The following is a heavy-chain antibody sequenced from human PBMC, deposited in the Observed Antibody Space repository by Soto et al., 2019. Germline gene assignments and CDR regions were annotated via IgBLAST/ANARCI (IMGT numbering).Heavy chain of an antibody. D-gene: IGHD3-3*01. Sequence: SVKVSCKASGGTFSSYAISWVRQAPGQGLEWMGGIIPIFGTANYAQKFQGRVTITADKSTSTAYMELSSLRSEDTAVYYCARVGVDFWSLHHGSYYYYGMDVWGQGTTVTVSS. CDR1: GGTFSSYA. CDR2: IIPIFGTA. CDR3: ARVGVDFWSLHHGSYYYYGMDV. J-gene: IGHJ6*02. V-gene: IGHV1-69*06.